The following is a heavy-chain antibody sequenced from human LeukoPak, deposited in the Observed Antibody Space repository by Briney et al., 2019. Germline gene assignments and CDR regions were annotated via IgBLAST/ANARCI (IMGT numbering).Heavy chain of an antibody. D-gene: IGHD6-19*01. Sequence: ASVKVSCKTSGYTFTGYYMHWVRQAPGQGLEWMGWINPNSGGTNYAQKFQGRVTMTRDTSISTAYMELRSLRSDDTAVYYCAKEYSSGWNWFDPWGQGTLVTVSS. CDR2: INPNSGGT. CDR1: GYTFTGYY. CDR3: AKEYSSGWNWFDP. J-gene: IGHJ5*02. V-gene: IGHV1-2*02.